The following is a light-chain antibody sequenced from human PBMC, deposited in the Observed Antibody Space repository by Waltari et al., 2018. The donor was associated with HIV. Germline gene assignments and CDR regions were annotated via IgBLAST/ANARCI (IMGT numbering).Light chain of an antibody. V-gene: IGKV1-39*01. CDR2: AGS. CDR1: QIITTY. J-gene: IGKJ1*01. Sequence: DIQITQSPSSLSASVGDRVTITCRASQIITTYLNWYQQRPGKAPRLLIFAGSTLQDGVPSSFSGSGSGTDVTLNISSLQPEDLATYYCQQNFTIPRPFGQGTKVEIK. CDR3: QQNFTIPRP.